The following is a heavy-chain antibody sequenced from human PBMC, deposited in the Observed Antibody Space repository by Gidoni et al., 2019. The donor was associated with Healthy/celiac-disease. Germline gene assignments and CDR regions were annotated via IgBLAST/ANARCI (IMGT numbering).Heavy chain of an antibody. D-gene: IGHD2-21*02. CDR1: GGPISSGGYS. Sequence: HLPLQESGSGLVKPSPTLSLTCAVSGGPISSGGYSWSWIRQPPGKGLEWIGYIYHSGSTYYNPSLKSRVTISVDRSKNQFSLKLSSVTAADTAVYYCAREDGGNSGLDYWGQGTLVTVSS. J-gene: IGHJ4*02. CDR3: AREDGGNSGLDY. V-gene: IGHV4-30-2*01. CDR2: IYHSGST.